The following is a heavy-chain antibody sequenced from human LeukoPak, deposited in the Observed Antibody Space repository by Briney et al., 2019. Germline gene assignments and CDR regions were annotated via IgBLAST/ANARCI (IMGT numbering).Heavy chain of an antibody. V-gene: IGHV3-66*04. CDR2: IYSGGNT. D-gene: IGHD2-15*01. J-gene: IGHJ3*01. Sequence: PGGSLRLSCAASGFIANNYYVFWVRQAPGTGLEWVSVIYSGGNTYYADSVKGRFTISRDNSKNTLYLQINSLRAEDTAVYFCARHSDTPSYPDSDAFDLWGQGTMVTVSS. CDR3: ARHSDTPSYPDSDAFDL. CDR1: GFIANNYY.